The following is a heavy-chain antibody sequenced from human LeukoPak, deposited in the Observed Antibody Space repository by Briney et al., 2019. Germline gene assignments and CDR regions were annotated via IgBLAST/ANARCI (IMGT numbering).Heavy chain of an antibody. V-gene: IGHV1-69*13. CDR1: GGTFSSYA. D-gene: IGHD6-13*01. Sequence: SVKVSCKASGGTFSSYAISWVRQAPGQGLEWMGGIIPIFGTANYAQKFQGRVTITADESTSTAYMELSSLRSEDTAAYYCARAGIADNWFDPWGQGTLVTVSS. CDR2: IIPIFGTA. CDR3: ARAGIADNWFDP. J-gene: IGHJ5*02.